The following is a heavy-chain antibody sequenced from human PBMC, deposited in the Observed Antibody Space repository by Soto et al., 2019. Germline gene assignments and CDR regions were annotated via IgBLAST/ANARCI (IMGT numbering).Heavy chain of an antibody. D-gene: IGHD3-22*01. V-gene: IGHV4-34*01. Sequence: SETLSLTCAVYGGSFSGYYWSWIRQPPGKGLEWIGEINHSGSTNYNPSLKSRVTISVDTSKNQLSLKLSSVTAADTAVYYCARGRVNYYDSSGYYLVDAFDIWGQGTMVTVSS. J-gene: IGHJ3*02. CDR1: GGSFSGYY. CDR2: INHSGST. CDR3: ARGRVNYYDSSGYYLVDAFDI.